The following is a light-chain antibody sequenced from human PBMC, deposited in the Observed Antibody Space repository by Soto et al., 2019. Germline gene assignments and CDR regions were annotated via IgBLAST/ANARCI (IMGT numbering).Light chain of an antibody. CDR3: SSYGGGGNYG. V-gene: IGLV2-14*01. J-gene: IGLJ1*01. Sequence: QSVLTQPASVSGSPGQSVTISCPGTSSDVGAYNYVSWYQQYPGKAPKLMIYEVSNRPSGVSNRFSGSKSGNTASLTISGLQAEDEADYYCSSYGGGGNYGFGTGTKVTVL. CDR2: EVS. CDR1: SSDVGAYNY.